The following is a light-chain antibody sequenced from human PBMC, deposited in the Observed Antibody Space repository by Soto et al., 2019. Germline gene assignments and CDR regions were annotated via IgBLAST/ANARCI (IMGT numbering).Light chain of an antibody. CDR1: QGISSW. V-gene: IGKV1-12*01. CDR2: AAS. J-gene: IGKJ1*01. CDR3: LQDYGDSWT. Sequence: DIQMTQSPSFVSASVGDRVTISCRASQGISSWLAWYQQKPGQAPKLLIYAASNLYTGVPSRFSGSRSGTEFTLTISSLQPEDFASYYCLQDYGDSWTFGQGTKVDIK.